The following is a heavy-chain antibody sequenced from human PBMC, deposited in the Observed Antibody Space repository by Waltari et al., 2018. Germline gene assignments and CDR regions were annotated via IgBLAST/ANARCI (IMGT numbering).Heavy chain of an antibody. J-gene: IGHJ6*02. CDR2: IFPGDSDT. V-gene: IGHV5-51*03. Sequence: EVQLVQSGAEVKKPGESLKISCKGSGYSFTSYWIGWVRQMPGKGLEWMGIIFPGDSDTRYSPSFQRQVTISADNAISTAYLQWSSLKASDTAMYYCARRQDYYYYGMDVWGQGTTVTVSS. CDR3: ARRQDYYYYGMDV. CDR1: GYSFTSYW.